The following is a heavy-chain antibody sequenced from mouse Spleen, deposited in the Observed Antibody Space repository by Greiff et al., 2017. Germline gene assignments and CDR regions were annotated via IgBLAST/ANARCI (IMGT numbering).Heavy chain of an antibody. Sequence: EVQLQESGPGLVKPSQSLSLTCSVTGYSITSGYYWNWIRQFPGNKLEWMGYISYDGSNNYNPSLKNRISITRDTSKNQFFLKLNSVTTEDTATYYCARDDYDGIDYWGQGTTLTVSS. CDR3: ARDDYDGIDY. J-gene: IGHJ2*01. V-gene: IGHV3-6*01. CDR2: ISYDGSN. D-gene: IGHD2-4*01. CDR1: GYSITSGYY.